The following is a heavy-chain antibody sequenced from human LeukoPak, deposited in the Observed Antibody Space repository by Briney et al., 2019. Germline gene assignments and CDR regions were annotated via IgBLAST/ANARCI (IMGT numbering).Heavy chain of an antibody. J-gene: IGHJ5*02. D-gene: IGHD2-2*01. CDR1: GFTFSRYA. V-gene: IGHV3-30-3*01. Sequence: GGSLRLSCATSGFTFSRYAMHWVRQAPGKGLEWVALISYDANIGSNKYYADSVKGRFTISRDNSKNTLYLQMNSLRAEDTAVYYCARVGLRGQVVPAAIRSSWFDPWGQGTLVTVSS. CDR2: ISYDANIGSNK. CDR3: ARVGLRGQVVPAAIRSSWFDP.